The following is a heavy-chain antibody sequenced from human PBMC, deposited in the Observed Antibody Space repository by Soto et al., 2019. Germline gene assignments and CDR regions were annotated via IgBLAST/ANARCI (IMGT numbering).Heavy chain of an antibody. CDR1: GYTFTSYG. J-gene: IGHJ4*02. Sequence: GASVKVSCKASGYTFTSYGISWVRQAPGQGLEWMGWISAYSGNTNYAQKLQGRVTMTTDTSTSTAYMELRSLRSDDTAVYYCARDPGIAAAGEYYFDYWGQGTLVTVSS. CDR2: ISAYSGNT. CDR3: ARDPGIAAAGEYYFDY. V-gene: IGHV1-18*04. D-gene: IGHD6-13*01.